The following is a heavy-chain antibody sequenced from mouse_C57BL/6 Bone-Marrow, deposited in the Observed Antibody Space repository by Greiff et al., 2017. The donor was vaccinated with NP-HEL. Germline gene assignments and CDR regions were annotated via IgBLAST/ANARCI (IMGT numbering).Heavy chain of an antibody. D-gene: IGHD1-1*01. CDR2: IHPNSGST. Sequence: QVQLQQPGAELVKPGASVKLSCKASGYTFTSYWMHWVKQRPGQGLEWIGMIHPNSGSTNYNEKFKSKATLTVDKSSSPAYMQLSSLTSEDSAVYYCARKGDYYGSSFHWYVEVWGTGTTVTVSS. V-gene: IGHV1-64*01. CDR3: ARKGDYYGSSFHWYVEV. J-gene: IGHJ1*03. CDR1: GYTFTSYW.